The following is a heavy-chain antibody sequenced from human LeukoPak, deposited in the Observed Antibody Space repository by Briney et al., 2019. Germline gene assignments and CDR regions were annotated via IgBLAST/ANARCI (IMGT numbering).Heavy chain of an antibody. Sequence: GGSLRLSCAASGFTFSDYYMSWIRQAPGKGLEWVSYISSSGSTIYYADSVKGRFTISRDNAKNSLYLQMSSLRAEDTAVYYCARHIVSPSNWFDPWGQGTLVTVSS. D-gene: IGHD5/OR15-5a*01. J-gene: IGHJ5*02. V-gene: IGHV3-11*01. CDR3: ARHIVSPSNWFDP. CDR1: GFTFSDYY. CDR2: ISSSGSTI.